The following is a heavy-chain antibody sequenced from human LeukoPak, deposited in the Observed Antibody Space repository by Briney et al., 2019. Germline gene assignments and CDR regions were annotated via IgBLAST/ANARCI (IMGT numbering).Heavy chain of an antibody. V-gene: IGHV4-30-2*01. CDR2: IYHSGST. Sequence: TSETLSLTCAVSGGSISSGGYSWSWIRQPPGKGLEWIGYIYHSGSTYYNPSLKSRVTISVDTSKNQFSLKLSSVTAADTAVYYCARDSSREIQLWLLGFDYWGQGTLVTVSS. CDR3: ARDSSREIQLWLLGFDY. CDR1: GGSISSGGYS. J-gene: IGHJ4*02. D-gene: IGHD5-18*01.